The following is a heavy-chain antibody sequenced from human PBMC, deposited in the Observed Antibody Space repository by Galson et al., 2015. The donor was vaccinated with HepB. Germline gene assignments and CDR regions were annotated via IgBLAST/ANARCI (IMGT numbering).Heavy chain of an antibody. CDR1: GFIFRHHA. J-gene: IGHJ5*02. CDR3: VKEGSWFGGDWFDP. D-gene: IGHD3-16*01. CDR2: INGRGPNR. V-gene: IGHV3-23*01. Sequence: SLRLSCAGSGFIFRHHAMAWIRQAPGKGLEWVSGINGRGPNRSYSDAVKGRFSISRDNSKDTVFLQMDNLRAEDTAVYYCVKEGSWFGGDWFDPWGQGALVTVS.